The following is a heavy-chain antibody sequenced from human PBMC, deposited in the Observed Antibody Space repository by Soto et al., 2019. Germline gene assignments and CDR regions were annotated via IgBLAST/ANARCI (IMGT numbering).Heavy chain of an antibody. J-gene: IGHJ5*02. D-gene: IGHD2-8*01. CDR1: GGSISHYY. V-gene: IGHV4-59*01. Sequence: SETLSLTCAVSGGSISHYYWSWIRQSPGKGLEWIGYAYYSGSTDYNPSLKSRVTMSVDTSKNQVSLKLNSVTTADTAVYYCARDRSTYGGGGTGEVKENWFDPWGPGTLVTVS. CDR3: ARDRSTYGGGGTGEVKENWFDP. CDR2: AYYSGST.